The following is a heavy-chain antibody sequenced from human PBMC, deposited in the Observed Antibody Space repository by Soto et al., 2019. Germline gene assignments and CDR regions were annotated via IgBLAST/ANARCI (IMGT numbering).Heavy chain of an antibody. CDR1: GYTFTSYD. V-gene: IGHV1-8*01. D-gene: IGHD1-26*01. CDR3: AADDVGATFRPVAV. Sequence: ASVKVSCKASGYTFTSYDINWVRQAIGQGLEWMGWMNPNSGNTGYAQKFQDRVTMTRDTSISTAYMELSSLRSEDTAVYYCAADDVGATFRPVAVWGQGTMVTVSS. CDR2: MNPNSGNT. J-gene: IGHJ3*01.